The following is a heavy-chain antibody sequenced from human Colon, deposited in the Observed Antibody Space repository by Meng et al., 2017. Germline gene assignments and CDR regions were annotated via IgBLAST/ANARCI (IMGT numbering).Heavy chain of an antibody. J-gene: IGHJ4*02. CDR1: GYTFASYG. CDR3: ARGTPGRSYSDY. CDR2: FVNNVDT. D-gene: IGHD3-10*01. Sequence: GPLWRCGAEVKKPGASVRVSCEASGYTFASYGISWLRQAPGQGLEWMGWFVNNVDTYSAQKFQGRVIMTTDTHTSTAFMELRSLRSDDTAVYYCARGTPGRSYSDYWGQGTLVTVSS. V-gene: IGHV1-18*01.